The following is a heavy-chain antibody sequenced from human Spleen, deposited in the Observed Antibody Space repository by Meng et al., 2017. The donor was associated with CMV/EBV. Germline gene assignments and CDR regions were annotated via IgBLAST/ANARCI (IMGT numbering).Heavy chain of an antibody. Sequence: GESLKISXXASGFTFSDFSMNWVRQAPGKGLEXVSYISSRSSTIYYADSVKGRFTISRDNANNSLYLQMNSLRAEDTALYYCASNKRGYTYGIVAYWGQGTLVTVSS. J-gene: IGHJ4*02. CDR3: ASNKRGYTYGIVAY. V-gene: IGHV3-48*04. CDR1: GFTFSDFS. D-gene: IGHD5-18*01. CDR2: ISSRSSTI.